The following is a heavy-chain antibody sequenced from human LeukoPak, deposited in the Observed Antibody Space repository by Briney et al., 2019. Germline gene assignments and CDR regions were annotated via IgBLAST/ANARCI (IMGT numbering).Heavy chain of an antibody. CDR3: DALGIHFDY. CDR2: ISSDGGTT. CDR1: GFTFSSYA. D-gene: IGHD1-26*01. Sequence: GGSLRLSCAASGFTFSSYAMHWVRQAPGKGLEYVSAISSDGGTTYYAHSVKGRFTISRDNSKSTLYLQMGSLRAEDMAVYYCDALGIHFDYWGQGTLVTVSP. J-gene: IGHJ4*02. V-gene: IGHV3-64*01.